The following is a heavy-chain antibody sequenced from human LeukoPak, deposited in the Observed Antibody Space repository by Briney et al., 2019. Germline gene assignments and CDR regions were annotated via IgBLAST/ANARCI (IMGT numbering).Heavy chain of an antibody. D-gene: IGHD6-6*01. CDR2: IYYSGST. Sequence: SETLSLTCTVSGGSISSYYWSWIRQPPGKGLEWIGYIYYSGSTNYNPSLKSRVTISVDTSKNQFSLKLSSVTAADTAVYYCARSGDPYSSSSLRFYYYYYYMNVWGKGTTVTVSS. CDR3: ARSGDPYSSSSLRFYYYYYYMNV. CDR1: GGSISSYY. V-gene: IGHV4-59*01. J-gene: IGHJ6*03.